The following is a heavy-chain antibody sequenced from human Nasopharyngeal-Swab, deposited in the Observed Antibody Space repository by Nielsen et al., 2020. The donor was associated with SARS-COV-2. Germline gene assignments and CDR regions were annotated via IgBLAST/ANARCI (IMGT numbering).Heavy chain of an antibody. D-gene: IGHD3-3*01. CDR1: GGSFSGDY. CDR2: INHSGST. Sequence: SETLSLTCAVYGGSFSGDYWSWIRQPPGKGLEWIGEINHSGSTNYNPSPKSRVTISVDTSKNQFSLKLSSVTAADTAVYYCARGRIFGVVMGNYFDYWGQGTLVTVSS. CDR3: ARGRIFGVVMGNYFDY. V-gene: IGHV4-34*01. J-gene: IGHJ4*02.